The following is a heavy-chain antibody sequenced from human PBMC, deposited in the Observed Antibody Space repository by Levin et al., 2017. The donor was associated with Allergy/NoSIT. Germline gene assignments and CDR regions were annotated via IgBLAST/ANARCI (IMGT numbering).Heavy chain of an antibody. CDR3: TRVAMITFGGVIVMFYFDY. CDR2: IRSKAYGGTT. V-gene: IGHV3-49*04. D-gene: IGHD3-16*02. J-gene: IGHJ4*02. Sequence: QPGGSLRLSCTASGFTFGDYAMSWVRQAPGKGLEWVGFIRSKAYGGTTEYAASVKGRFTISRDDSKSIAYLQMNSLKTEDTAVYYCTRVAMITFGGVIVMFYFDYWGQGTLVTVSS. CDR1: GFTFGDYA.